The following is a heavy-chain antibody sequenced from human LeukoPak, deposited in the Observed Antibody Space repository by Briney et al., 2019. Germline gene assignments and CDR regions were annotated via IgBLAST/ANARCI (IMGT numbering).Heavy chain of an antibody. CDR3: ARDGSGAGYYHYMDV. V-gene: IGHV1-8*03. CDR2: NPNSGHT. J-gene: IGHJ6*03. Sequence: NPNSGHTGYAQKFQGRVTITRNTSISTAYMELSSLRSEDTAVYYCARDGSGAGYYHYMDVWGKGTTVTVSS. D-gene: IGHD3-10*01.